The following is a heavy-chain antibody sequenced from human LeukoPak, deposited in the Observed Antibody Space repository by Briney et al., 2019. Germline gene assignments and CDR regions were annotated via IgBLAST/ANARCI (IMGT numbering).Heavy chain of an antibody. CDR2: INPNTGRT. Sequence: ASMTPSCMASGYTFTGYYMHWVRQPPEQGLEWMGWINPNTGRTNYAQKFQGRVTMTRDTSISTAYMELSRLRSDDTAVYYCARATKCGYSGYDCGFDYWGQGTLDSVSS. V-gene: IGHV1-2*02. J-gene: IGHJ4*02. CDR3: ARATKCGYSGYDCGFDY. CDR1: GYTFTGYY. D-gene: IGHD5-12*01.